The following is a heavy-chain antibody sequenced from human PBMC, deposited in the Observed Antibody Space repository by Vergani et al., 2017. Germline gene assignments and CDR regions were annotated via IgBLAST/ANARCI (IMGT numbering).Heavy chain of an antibody. CDR2: ISAYNGNT. V-gene: IGHV1-18*04. CDR3: ARDPDIVVVPAAPYYYYYYGMDV. Sequence: QVQLVQSGAEVKKPGASVKVSCKASGYTFTSYGISWVRQAPGQGLEWMGWISAYNGNTNYAQKLEVRVTMTTDTSTSTAYIELRSLRSDDTAVYYCARDPDIVVVPAAPYYYYYYGMDVWGQGTTVTVSS. J-gene: IGHJ6*02. CDR1: GYTFTSYG. D-gene: IGHD2-2*01.